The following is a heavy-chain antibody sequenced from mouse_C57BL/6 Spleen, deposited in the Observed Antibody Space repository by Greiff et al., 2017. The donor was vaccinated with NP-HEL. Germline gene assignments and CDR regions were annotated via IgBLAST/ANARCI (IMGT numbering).Heavy chain of an antibody. CDR2: IYPGDGDT. J-gene: IGHJ3*01. CDR3: ASGGGDGYCFFAY. Sequence: QVQLQQSGAELVKPGASVKISCKASGYAFSSYWMNWVKQRPGKGLEWIGQIYPGDGDTNYNGKFKGNATLHADKSSRQAYMQRSSLTSEDSAVYFCASGGGDGYCFFAYWGQGTLVTVSA. D-gene: IGHD2-3*01. CDR1: GYAFSSYW. V-gene: IGHV1-80*01.